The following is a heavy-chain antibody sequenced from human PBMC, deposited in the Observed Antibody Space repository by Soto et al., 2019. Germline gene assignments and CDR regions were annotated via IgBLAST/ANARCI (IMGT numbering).Heavy chain of an antibody. D-gene: IGHD6-19*01. J-gene: IGHJ4*02. CDR2: IWYDGSNK. CDR1: GFTFSSYG. CDR3: ARDRGSGKTFDY. V-gene: IGHV3-33*01. Sequence: QVQLVESGGGVVQPGRSLRLSCAASGFTFSSYGMHWVRQAPGKGLEWVAVIWYDGSNKYYADSVKGRFTISRDNSKNTLYLQMNSLRAEDTAEYYCARDRGSGKTFDYWGQGTLVTVSS.